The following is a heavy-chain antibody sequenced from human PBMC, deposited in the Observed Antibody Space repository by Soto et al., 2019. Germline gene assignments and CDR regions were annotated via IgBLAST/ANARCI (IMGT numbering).Heavy chain of an antibody. Sequence: SETLSLTCTVSGGSISSGGYYWSWIRQHPGKGLEWIGYIYYSGSTYYNPSLKSRVTISVDTSKNQFSLKLSSVTAADTAVYYCARSGRQWLVYPQYGMDVWGQGTTVNVSS. CDR3: ARSGRQWLVYPQYGMDV. J-gene: IGHJ6*02. V-gene: IGHV4-31*03. CDR1: GGSISSGGYY. D-gene: IGHD6-19*01. CDR2: IYYSGST.